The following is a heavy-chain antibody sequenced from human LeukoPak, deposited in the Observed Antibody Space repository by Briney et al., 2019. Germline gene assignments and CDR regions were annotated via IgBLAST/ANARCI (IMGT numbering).Heavy chain of an antibody. CDR1: GFTFSSYA. Sequence: GGSLRLSCAASGFTFSSYAMHWVRQAPGKGLEWVAVISYDGSNKYYADSVKGRFTISRDNSKNTLYLQMNSLRAEDTAVYYCARETSGFDIWGQGTLVTVSS. J-gene: IGHJ3*02. D-gene: IGHD3-3*01. V-gene: IGHV3-30-3*01. CDR2: ISYDGSNK. CDR3: ARETSGFDI.